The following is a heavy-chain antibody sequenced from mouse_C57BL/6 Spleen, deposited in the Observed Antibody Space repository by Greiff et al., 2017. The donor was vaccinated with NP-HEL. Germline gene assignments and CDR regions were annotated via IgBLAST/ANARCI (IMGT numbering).Heavy chain of an antibody. CDR2: ISDGGSYT. V-gene: IGHV5-4*01. J-gene: IGHJ3*01. Sequence: EVQLQQSGGGLVKPGGSLKLSCAASGFTFSSYAMSWVRQTPEKRLEWVATISDGGSYTYYPDNVQGRFTISRDNAKNNLYLQMSHLKSEDTAMYYCARRDYDYGFACWGQGALVAVS. CDR1: GFTFSSYA. CDR3: ARRDYDYGFAC. D-gene: IGHD2-4*01.